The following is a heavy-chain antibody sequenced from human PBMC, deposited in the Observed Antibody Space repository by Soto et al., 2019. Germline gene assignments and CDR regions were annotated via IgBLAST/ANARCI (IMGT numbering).Heavy chain of an antibody. CDR3: AKDQAAGGTISRYFQD. Sequence: EVQLLESGGGLVQPEGSLRLFCEASGFTFSSYGMSWVRQAPGKGLEWVSGISGGGGTTYYPDSVKGRFTISRDNSKNTLYLQVNSLRAEDTAVYYCAKDQAAGGTISRYFQDWGQGTLVTVSS. D-gene: IGHD6-13*01. V-gene: IGHV3-23*01. CDR2: ISGGGGTT. CDR1: GFTFSSYG. J-gene: IGHJ1*01.